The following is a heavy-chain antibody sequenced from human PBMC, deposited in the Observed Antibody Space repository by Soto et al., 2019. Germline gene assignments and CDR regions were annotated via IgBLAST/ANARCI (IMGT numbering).Heavy chain of an antibody. D-gene: IGHD1-7*01. CDR1: GGSFTSNNW. CDR3: ASRDPGTSVDY. Sequence: SETLSLTCAVSGGSFTSNNWWTWVRQPPGQGLEWIGETYRTGSTNYNPSLKSRVTISLDKSENQFSLKVTSLTAADTAVYYCASRDPGTSVDYWGQGTLVTVSS. CDR2: TYRTGST. J-gene: IGHJ4*02. V-gene: IGHV4-4*02.